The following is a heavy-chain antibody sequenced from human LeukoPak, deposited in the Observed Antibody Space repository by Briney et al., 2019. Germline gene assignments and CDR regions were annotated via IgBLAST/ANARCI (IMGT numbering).Heavy chain of an antibody. CDR2: IYCSGST. D-gene: IGHD6-6*01. Sequence: SETLSLTRTLSGLSIRNYYWSSLGQPPGMGLESIGIIYCSGSTNYNPSLKSRVTISVETSKNQFSLKLSSVTAADTAVYYCARRTDSGSWYFDLWGRGTLVTVSS. CDR1: GLSIRNYY. J-gene: IGHJ2*01. CDR3: ARRTDSGSWYFDL. V-gene: IGHV4-59*01.